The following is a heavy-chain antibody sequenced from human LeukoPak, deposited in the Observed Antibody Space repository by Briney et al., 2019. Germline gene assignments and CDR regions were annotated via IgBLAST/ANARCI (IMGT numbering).Heavy chain of an antibody. V-gene: IGHV3-23*01. CDR1: GFTFSGYS. D-gene: IGHD3-9*01. CDR2: ISDSGANT. CDR3: AFDWFQNFDY. J-gene: IGHJ4*02. Sequence: PGESLRLSCAASGFTFSGYSMSWVRQAPGKGLEWVSSISDSGANTYYAATVKGLFTISRDNSKNTLYPQMNTPRAEDTAIDYRAFDWFQNFDYRGQGTLATVSS.